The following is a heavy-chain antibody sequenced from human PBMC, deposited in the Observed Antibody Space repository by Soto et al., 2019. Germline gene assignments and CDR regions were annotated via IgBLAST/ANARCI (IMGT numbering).Heavy chain of an antibody. D-gene: IGHD2-21*02. CDR1: GFTFSDYY. CDR3: ARLGLFDY. V-gene: IGHV3-11*01. J-gene: IGHJ4*02. CDR2: ISGSGSTM. Sequence: SMRLSWAAAGFTFSDYYMSWIRQAPGQGLEWISYISGSGSTMYYADSVKGRFSISRDNAKGSVYLQMSGLRAEDTAVYYCARLGLFDYWGRGILVTVSS.